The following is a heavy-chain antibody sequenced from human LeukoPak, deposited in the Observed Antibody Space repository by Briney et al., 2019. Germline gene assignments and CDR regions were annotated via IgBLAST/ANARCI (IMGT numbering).Heavy chain of an antibody. J-gene: IGHJ3*02. CDR1: GGSISSYY. V-gene: IGHV4-59*08. D-gene: IGHD6-19*01. CDR2: IYYSGST. Sequence: PSETLSLTCTVSGGSISSYYWSWIRQPPGKGLEWIGYIYYSGSTNYNPSLKSRVAISADTSKNQFFLSLTSVTAADTAVYYCARPYGSGWYAAFHIWGQGTMVTVSS. CDR3: ARPYGSGWYAAFHI.